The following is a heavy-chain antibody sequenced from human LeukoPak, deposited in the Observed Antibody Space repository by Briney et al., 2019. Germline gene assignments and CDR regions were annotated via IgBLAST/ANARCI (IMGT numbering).Heavy chain of an antibody. J-gene: IGHJ4*02. V-gene: IGHV3-48*03. CDR2: ISSSGSTI. Sequence: GGSLRLSCAASGFTFSSYEMNWVRQAPGKGLEWVSYISSSGSTIYYADSVKGRFTISRDNAKNTLYLQMNSLRAEDTAVYYCAKDLHYGSADYWGQGTLVTVSS. CDR1: GFTFSSYE. D-gene: IGHD3-10*01. CDR3: AKDLHYGSADY.